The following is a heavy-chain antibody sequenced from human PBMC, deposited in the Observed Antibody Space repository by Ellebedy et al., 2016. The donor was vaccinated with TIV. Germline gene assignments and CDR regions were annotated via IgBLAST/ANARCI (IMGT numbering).Heavy chain of an antibody. CDR2: FYYSGST. Sequence: MPSETLSLTCTVSGGSISSYYWSWIRQPPGKGLEWIGYFYYSGSTNYNPSLKSRVTISLDTSKNQFSLRLSSVTAADTAVYYCARDEGGSGSLSYWGQGTLVTVSS. CDR1: GGSISSYY. V-gene: IGHV4-59*12. CDR3: ARDEGGSGSLSY. D-gene: IGHD3-10*01. J-gene: IGHJ4*02.